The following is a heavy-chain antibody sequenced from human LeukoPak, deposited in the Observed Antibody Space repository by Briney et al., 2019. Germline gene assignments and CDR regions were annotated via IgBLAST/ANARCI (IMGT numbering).Heavy chain of an antibody. D-gene: IGHD3-3*01. V-gene: IGHV3-7*01. CDR3: ARDLISSSRYYDFWSGYDY. J-gene: IGHJ4*02. CDR1: GFTFSSYW. CDR2: IKQDGSEK. Sequence: PGGSLRLSCAASGFTFSSYWMSWVRQAPGKGLEWVANIKQDGSEKYYVDSVKGRFTISRDNAKNSLYLQMNSLRAEDTAVYYCARDLISSSRYYDFWSGYDYWGQGTLVTVSS.